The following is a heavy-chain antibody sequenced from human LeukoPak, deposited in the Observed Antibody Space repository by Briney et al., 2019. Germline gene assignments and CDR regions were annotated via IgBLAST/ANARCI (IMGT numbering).Heavy chain of an antibody. Sequence: ASVKVSCKASGYTFTSYGISWVRQAPGQGLEWMGWISAYNGNTNYAQKLQGRVTMTTDTSTSTAYMELRSLRSDDTAVYYCARVGGATTGYYYYYYMDVWGKGTTVTVSS. V-gene: IGHV1-18*01. CDR1: GYTFTSYG. J-gene: IGHJ6*03. CDR2: ISAYNGNT. CDR3: ARVGGATTGYYYYYYMDV. D-gene: IGHD1-26*01.